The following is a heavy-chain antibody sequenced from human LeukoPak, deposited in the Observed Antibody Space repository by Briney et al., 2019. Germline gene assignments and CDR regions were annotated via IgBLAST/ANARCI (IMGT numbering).Heavy chain of an antibody. V-gene: IGHV1-2*02. CDR3: ARPEYRYGYILDY. Sequence: ASVKVSCKASGYTFTGHYIHWVRQAPGQGLEWMGWIKPDSGATNYAQKFQGRVTMTRDTSISTAHMELSRLTSDDTAVYYCARPEYRYGYILDYWGQGALVTVSS. CDR2: IKPDSGAT. CDR1: GYTFTGHY. D-gene: IGHD5-18*01. J-gene: IGHJ4*02.